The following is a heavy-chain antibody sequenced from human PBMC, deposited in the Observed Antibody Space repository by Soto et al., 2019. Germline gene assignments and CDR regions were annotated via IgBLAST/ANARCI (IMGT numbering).Heavy chain of an antibody. CDR3: AEGGSAYCSGGSCYHPFDY. D-gene: IGHD2-15*01. CDR1: GFTFSNYA. J-gene: IGHJ4*02. CDR2: ISGSGGNT. Sequence: EVQLLESGGGLVQPGGSLRLSCAASGFTFSNYAMTWVRQAPGKGLEWVSTISGSGGNTWYADSVKGRFTISRDNSKNTLYLHMNSLGAEDTAVYYCAEGGSAYCSGGSCYHPFDYWGQGTLATVSS. V-gene: IGHV3-23*01.